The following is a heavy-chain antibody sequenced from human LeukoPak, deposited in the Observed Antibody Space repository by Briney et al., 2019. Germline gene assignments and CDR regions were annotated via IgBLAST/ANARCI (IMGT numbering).Heavy chain of an antibody. Sequence: LRLSCAASGFTFSSYAMSWVRQAPGKGLEWIGYIYHTGSTYYNPSLKSRFTMSVDPSRDQVSLQLTSVTAADTAVFYCARGSSAYGYAALDLWGQGTLVTVSS. CDR1: GFTFSSYA. D-gene: IGHD5-18*01. V-gene: IGHV4-30-2*05. CDR3: ARGSSAYGYAALDL. CDR2: IYHTGST. J-gene: IGHJ5*02.